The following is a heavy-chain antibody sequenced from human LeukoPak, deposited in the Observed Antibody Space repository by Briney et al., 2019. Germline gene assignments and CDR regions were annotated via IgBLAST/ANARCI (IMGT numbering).Heavy chain of an antibody. Sequence: PGGSLRLSCAASGFPFSGYWMTWVRQAPGRGLEWVATIREDGSEAYFGDSVKGRFAISRDNAKNSLYLQMNSLRGEATAVYECARGGANRFDYWGQGTLVTVSS. CDR3: ARGGANRFDY. D-gene: IGHD3-16*01. CDR1: GFPFSGYW. CDR2: IREDGSEA. J-gene: IGHJ4*01. V-gene: IGHV3-7*04.